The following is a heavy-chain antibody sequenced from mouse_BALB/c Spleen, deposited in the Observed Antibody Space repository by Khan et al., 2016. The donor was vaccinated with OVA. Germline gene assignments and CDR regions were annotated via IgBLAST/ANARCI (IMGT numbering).Heavy chain of an antibody. D-gene: IGHD1-1*01. Sequence: EVQLQESGPSLVKPSQTLSLTCSVTGDSITSGYWNWIRKFPGNKLEYMGYISYSGNTYYNPSLKSRISIPRDTYKSPYYLQLNSVTTEDTATYYCACELRGFAYWGQGTLVTVSA. CDR1: GDSITSGY. V-gene: IGHV3-8*02. CDR3: ACELRGFAY. CDR2: ISYSGNT. J-gene: IGHJ3*01.